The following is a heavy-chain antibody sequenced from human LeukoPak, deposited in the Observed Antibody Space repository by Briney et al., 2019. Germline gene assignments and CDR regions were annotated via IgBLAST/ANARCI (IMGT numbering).Heavy chain of an antibody. Sequence: ASVKVSCKASGYTFTRYSLTGVRKPPGQGLEWLGWISAYNGDTNYAQNFQGRVTMTTDTSTSTAYMELRSLRSDDTAVYYCARVWETYYYDSSGYYYLDYWGQGTLVTVSS. CDR2: ISAYNGDT. J-gene: IGHJ4*02. CDR3: ARVWETYYYDSSGYYYLDY. V-gene: IGHV1-18*01. D-gene: IGHD3-22*01. CDR1: GYTFTRYS.